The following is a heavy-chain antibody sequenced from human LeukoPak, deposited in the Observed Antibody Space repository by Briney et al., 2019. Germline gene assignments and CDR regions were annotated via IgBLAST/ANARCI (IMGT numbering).Heavy chain of an antibody. J-gene: IGHJ4*02. D-gene: IGHD6-19*01. CDR2: ISSSSSYI. CDR1: GFTFSSYS. V-gene: IGHV3-21*01. CDR3: ARDSALQWLVPKSKFDY. Sequence: GGSLRLSCAASGFTFSSYSMNWVRQAPGKGLEWVSSISSSSSYIYYADPVKGRFTISRDNAKNSLYLQMNSLRAEDTAVYYCARDSALQWLVPKSKFDYWGQGTLVTVSS.